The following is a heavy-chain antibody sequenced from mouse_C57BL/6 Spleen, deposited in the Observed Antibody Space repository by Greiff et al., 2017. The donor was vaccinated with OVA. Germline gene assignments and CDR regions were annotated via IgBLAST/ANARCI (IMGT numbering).Heavy chain of an antibody. J-gene: IGHJ3*01. CDR2: INPNNGGT. CDR3: AIPFAY. V-gene: IGHV1-26*01. Sequence: VQLQQSGPELVKPGASVKISCKASGYTFTDYYMNWVKQSHGKSLEWIGDINPNNGGTSYNQKFKGKATLTVDKSSSTAYMELHSLTSEDSAVSYCAIPFAYWGQGTLVTVSA. CDR1: GYTFTDYY.